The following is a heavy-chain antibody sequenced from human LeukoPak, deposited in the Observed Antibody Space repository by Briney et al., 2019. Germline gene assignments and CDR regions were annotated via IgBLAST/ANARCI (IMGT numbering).Heavy chain of an antibody. V-gene: IGHV4-30-4*01. J-gene: IGHJ4*02. D-gene: IGHD2-2*01. CDR1: GGSISNGDYY. CDR3: ARGYCCSSSCYLPAAPFDF. CDR2: IFSNGST. Sequence: SETLSLTCTVSGGSISNGDYYWTWIRQPPGKGLEWIGYIFSNGSTYYNPSLKSRVTISVDTSKNQFSLKLRSVTATDTPVYFCARGYCCSSSCYLPAAPFDFWGQGTLVTVSS.